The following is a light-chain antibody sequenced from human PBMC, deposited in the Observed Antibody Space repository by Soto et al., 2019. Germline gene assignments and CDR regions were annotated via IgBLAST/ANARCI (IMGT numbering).Light chain of an antibody. CDR3: QPYNNWPLT. CDR2: DTS. V-gene: IGKV3-15*01. J-gene: IGKJ4*01. Sequence: MTQSPSTLSASVGDSVTITCRASQGIGDTLAWYQHKPGQTPRLLIYDTSTRATGVPARFSGSRSGPEFTLTINSLQSEDFAIYYCQPYNNWPLTFGGGTKVESK. CDR1: QGIGDT.